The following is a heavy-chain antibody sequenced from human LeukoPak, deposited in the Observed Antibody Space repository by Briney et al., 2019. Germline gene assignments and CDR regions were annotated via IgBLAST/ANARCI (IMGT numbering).Heavy chain of an antibody. CDR1: GFTFSSYW. J-gene: IGHJ5*02. V-gene: IGHV3-48*03. Sequence: GGSLRLSCAASGFTFSSYWMNWVRQAPGKGLEWVSYISSSGSTIYYADSVKGRFTISRDNAKNSLYLQMNSLRAEDTAVYYCARGSYYYDSSGYSPWGQGTLVTVSS. D-gene: IGHD3-22*01. CDR2: ISSSGSTI. CDR3: ARGSYYYDSSGYSP.